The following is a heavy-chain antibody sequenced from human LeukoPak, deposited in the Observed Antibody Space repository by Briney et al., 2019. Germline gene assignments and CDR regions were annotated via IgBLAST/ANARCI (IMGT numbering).Heavy chain of an antibody. Sequence: SETLSLTCTVSGGSISSSSYYWGWIRQPPGKGLEWIGSIYYSGSTYYNPSLKSRVTISVDTSKNQFSLKLSSVTAADTAVYYCARLKSYDYVWGSYRRGNWFDPWGQGTLVTVSS. D-gene: IGHD3-16*02. CDR3: ARLKSYDYVWGSYRRGNWFDP. CDR1: GGSISSSSYY. V-gene: IGHV4-39*07. J-gene: IGHJ5*02. CDR2: IYYSGST.